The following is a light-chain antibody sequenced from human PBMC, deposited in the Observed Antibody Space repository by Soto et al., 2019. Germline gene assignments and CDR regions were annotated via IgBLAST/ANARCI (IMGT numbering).Light chain of an antibody. CDR1: QSVSSSY. J-gene: IGKJ1*01. V-gene: IGKV3-20*01. CDR2: AAS. Sequence: EIVLTHSPGTLSLSPGERATLSCRASQSVSSSYLAWYQQKPGQAPRLLIFAASSRATGIPDRFSGSGSGTDFTLTISRLEPEDFAVYYCQQYGSSLWTFGQGTKWIS. CDR3: QQYGSSLWT.